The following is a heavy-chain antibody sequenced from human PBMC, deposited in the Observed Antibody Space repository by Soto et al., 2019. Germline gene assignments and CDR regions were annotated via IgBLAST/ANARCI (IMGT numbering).Heavy chain of an antibody. CDR1: GLTFSRFA. D-gene: IGHD2-21*01. CDR3: TGETYYFDY. V-gene: IGHV3-23*01. CDR2: ISDSGGST. Sequence: GGSLRLSCAASGLTFSRFAMTWVRQAPGQGLEWVSAISDSGGSTYYADSVKGRFVISRDNSKNTHYLEMNSLRVEDTAIYYCTGETYYFDYWGPGTQVTVSS. J-gene: IGHJ4*02.